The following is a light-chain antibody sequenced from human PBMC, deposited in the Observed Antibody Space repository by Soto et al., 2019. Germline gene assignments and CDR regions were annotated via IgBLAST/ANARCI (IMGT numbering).Light chain of an antibody. CDR3: QQYYKWPPVT. CDR2: GAS. CDR1: QSVSTD. V-gene: IGKV3-15*01. J-gene: IGKJ4*01. Sequence: EIVMTQSPATLSVSPGERATLSCRASQSVSTDLAWYQQKPGQAPRLLIYGASTRATGIPARFSGSGSGTEFTLTISSLQSEDFAVYYCQQYYKWPPVTFGGGTKVEIK.